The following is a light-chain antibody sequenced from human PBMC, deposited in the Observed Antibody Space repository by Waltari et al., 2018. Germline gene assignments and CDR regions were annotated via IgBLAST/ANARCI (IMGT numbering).Light chain of an antibody. CDR3: SSYVGNNNYV. V-gene: IGLV2-8*01. CDR2: EVN. Sequence: QSALTQPPSASGSPGQSVTISCTGTSSDVGGYKYVSWFQQRPGKAPALITYEVNGRPSGVPDRFSASKSGGTAFLTVSGLQAEDEADYYCSSYVGNNNYVFGSGTTVTVL. J-gene: IGLJ1*01. CDR1: SSDVGGYKY.